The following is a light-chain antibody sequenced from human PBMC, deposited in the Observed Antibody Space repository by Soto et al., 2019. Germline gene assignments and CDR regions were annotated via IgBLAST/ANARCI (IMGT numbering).Light chain of an antibody. CDR1: QSISSW. Sequence: DIQMTQSPSTLSASVGDRVTITCRASQSISSWFAWYQQKPGKAPKLLIYKASSLESGVTSRFSGSGSGTEFTLTISSLQPDDFATYYCQQYNSYPLTFGGGTKVEIK. V-gene: IGKV1-5*03. CDR3: QQYNSYPLT. CDR2: KAS. J-gene: IGKJ4*01.